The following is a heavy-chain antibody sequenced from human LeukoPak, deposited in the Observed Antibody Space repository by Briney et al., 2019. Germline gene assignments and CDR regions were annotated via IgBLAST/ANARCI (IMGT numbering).Heavy chain of an antibody. V-gene: IGHV4-59*01. Sequence: SETLSLTCTVSGGSTSSYYWSWIRQPPGKGLEWIGYIYYSGSTNYNPSLKSRVTISVDTSKNQFSLKLSSVTAADTAVYYCARSSTIAAAGTPYFDYWGQGTLVTVSS. D-gene: IGHD6-13*01. J-gene: IGHJ4*02. CDR1: GGSTSSYY. CDR3: ARSSTIAAAGTPYFDY. CDR2: IYYSGST.